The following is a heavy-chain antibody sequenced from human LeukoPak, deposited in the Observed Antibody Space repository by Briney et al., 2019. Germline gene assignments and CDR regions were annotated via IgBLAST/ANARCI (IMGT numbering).Heavy chain of an antibody. CDR2: ISGSGGST. Sequence: QLGGSLLLSCAASGFTFSSYAMSWVRPAPGKGLEWVSAISGSGGSTYYADSVKGRFTISRYNSKNTLYLQMNSLRAEDTAVYYCAKEGGIAAAGALDYWGQGTLVTVSS. CDR1: GFTFSSYA. CDR3: AKEGGIAAAGALDY. V-gene: IGHV3-23*01. J-gene: IGHJ4*02. D-gene: IGHD6-13*01.